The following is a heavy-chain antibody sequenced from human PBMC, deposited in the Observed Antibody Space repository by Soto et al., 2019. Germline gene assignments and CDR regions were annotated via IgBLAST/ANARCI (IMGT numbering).Heavy chain of an antibody. J-gene: IGHJ4*02. CDR1: GYSFTSYN. V-gene: IGHV1-8*01. CDR2: MNPNSGNT. Sequence: QVQLMQSGAEVKKPGASVKVPCKASGYSFTSYNINWVRQATGQGLEWMGWMNPNSGNTGYAQKFQGRVTMTRDTSISTAYMELRSLRSEDTAIYYCARFHPGDYWGQGTLVTVSS. CDR3: ARFHPGDY.